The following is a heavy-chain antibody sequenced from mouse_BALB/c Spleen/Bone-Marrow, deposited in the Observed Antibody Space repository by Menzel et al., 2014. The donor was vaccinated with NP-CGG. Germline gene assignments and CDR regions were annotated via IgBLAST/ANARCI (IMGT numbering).Heavy chain of an antibody. V-gene: IGHV1S41*01. J-gene: IGHJ1*01. D-gene: IGHD3-1*01. CDR3: ARSGDGYFDV. CDR1: GYTFTSYW. Sequence: DLVKPGASVKLSCKASGYTFTSYWINWIKQRPGQGLEWIGRIAPGSGSTYYNEMFKGKATLTVDTSSSTAYIQLNSLSSEDSAVYFCARSGDGYFDVWGAGTTVTVSS. CDR2: IAPGSGST.